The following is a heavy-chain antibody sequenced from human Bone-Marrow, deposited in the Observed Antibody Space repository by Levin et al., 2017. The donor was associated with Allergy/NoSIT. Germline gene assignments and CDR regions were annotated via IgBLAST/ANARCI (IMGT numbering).Heavy chain of an antibody. V-gene: IGHV3-23*01. Sequence: HSGGSLRLSCAASGFNFNNYALSWVRQAPGKGLEWVSCIIPSGDNTYYADSVKGRFTISRDNSKNTLYLHLNSLRAEDTAVYYCAKWYQPGSLDYGLDSWGQGTLVTVSS. CDR1: GFNFNNYA. J-gene: IGHJ5*01. CDR2: IIPSGDNT. D-gene: IGHD4-17*01. CDR3: AKWYQPGSLDYGLDS.